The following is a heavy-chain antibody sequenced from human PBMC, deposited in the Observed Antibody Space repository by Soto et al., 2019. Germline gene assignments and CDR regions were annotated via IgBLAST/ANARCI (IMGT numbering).Heavy chain of an antibody. J-gene: IGHJ6*02. CDR3: ARDRHERIQLWLYYYYYRMDV. CDR1: GGTFSSYA. Sequence: SVKVSCKASGGTFSSYAISWVRQAPGQGXEWMGGIIPIFGTANYAQKFQGRVTITADESTSTAYMELSSLRSEDTAVYYCARDRHERIQLWLYYYYYRMDVWGQGTTATVS. D-gene: IGHD5-18*01. CDR2: IIPIFGTA. V-gene: IGHV1-69*13.